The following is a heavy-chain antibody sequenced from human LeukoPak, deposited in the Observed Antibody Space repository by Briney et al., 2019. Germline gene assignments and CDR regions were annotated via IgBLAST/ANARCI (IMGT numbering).Heavy chain of an antibody. Sequence: GGSLRLSCAASGFNFGNNDMNWVRQTPGKGLEWVSGIRGYNGQTYYADSVKGRFTISRDKSVDTMYLQMNGLKTEDTAVYYCAKNITMMVFWGQGTLVTVSS. CDR1: GFNFGNND. D-gene: IGHD3-22*01. CDR2: IRGYNGQT. CDR3: AKNITMMVF. V-gene: IGHV3-23*01. J-gene: IGHJ4*02.